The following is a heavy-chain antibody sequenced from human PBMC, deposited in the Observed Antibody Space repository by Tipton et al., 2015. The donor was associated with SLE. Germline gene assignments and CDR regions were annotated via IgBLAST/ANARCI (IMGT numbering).Heavy chain of an antibody. CDR2: INHSGSS. Sequence: TLSLTCVVHGGSFSGYYWSWIRQPPGKGLEWIGEINHSGSSNSNPPLKSRVTMSVDTSKTQFSLKLSSVTAADTAVYYCAAAGVASPGPWSYFDSWGQGTLVTV. D-gene: IGHD6-13*01. CDR3: AAAGVASPGPWSYFDS. V-gene: IGHV4-34*01. CDR1: GGSFSGYY. J-gene: IGHJ4*02.